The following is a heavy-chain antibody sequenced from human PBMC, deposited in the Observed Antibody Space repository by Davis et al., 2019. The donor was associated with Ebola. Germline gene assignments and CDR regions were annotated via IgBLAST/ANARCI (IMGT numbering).Heavy chain of an antibody. CDR2: IDAGNGNT. Sequence: ASVQVSCKASGYSFPIYAIHWVRQAPGQGLEWMGWIDAGNGNTKYSHRFQGRVTITRDTSATTAYMELSSLRPEDTAVYYCARVSSINWSQIFDHWGQGTLVSVSS. J-gene: IGHJ4*02. D-gene: IGHD6-13*01. CDR1: GYSFPIYA. V-gene: IGHV1-3*01. CDR3: ARVSSINWSQIFDH.